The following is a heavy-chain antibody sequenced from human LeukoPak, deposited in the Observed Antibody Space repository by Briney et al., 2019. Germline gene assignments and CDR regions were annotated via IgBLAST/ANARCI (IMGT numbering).Heavy chain of an antibody. CDR1: GESISGFY. Sequence: PSETLSLTCTVSGESISGFYWTWIRQPPGKGLEWIGRIYTSGSTNYNPSLKSRVTMSVDTSKNQFSLKLSSVTAADTAVYYCAAQSGYSGYDPYDYWGQGTLVTVSS. CDR3: AAQSGYSGYDPYDY. V-gene: IGHV4-4*07. J-gene: IGHJ4*02. D-gene: IGHD5-12*01. CDR2: IYTSGST.